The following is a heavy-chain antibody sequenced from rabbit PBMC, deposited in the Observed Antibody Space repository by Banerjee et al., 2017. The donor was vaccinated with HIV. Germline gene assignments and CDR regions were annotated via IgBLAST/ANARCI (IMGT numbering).Heavy chain of an antibody. Sequence: QEQLVESGGGLVQPEGSLTLTCTASGFSFSSIYYICWVRQAPGKGLEWIGCIYTGSGSTYYASWAKGRFTISKTSSTTVTLQMTSLTAADTATYFCARDTGSSFSSYGMGLWGPGTLVTVS. CDR2: IYTGSGST. V-gene: IGHV1S45*01. CDR1: GFSFSSIYY. CDR3: ARDTGSSFSSYGMGL. D-gene: IGHD8-1*01. J-gene: IGHJ6*01.